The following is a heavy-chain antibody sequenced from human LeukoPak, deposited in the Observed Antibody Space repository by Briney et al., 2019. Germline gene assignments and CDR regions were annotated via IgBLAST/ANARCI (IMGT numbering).Heavy chain of an antibody. CDR1: GFTXSDYD. CDR3: ARDRSGSYPNWFDP. V-gene: IGHV3-23*01. D-gene: IGHD3-10*01. CDR2: ISGSGGST. Sequence: GSLRLSCAASGFTXSDYDMSWIRQAPGKGLEWVSAISGSGGSTYYADSVKGRFTISRDNSKNTMYLQMNSLRAEDTALYYCARDRSGSYPNWFDPWGQGTLVTVSS. J-gene: IGHJ5*02.